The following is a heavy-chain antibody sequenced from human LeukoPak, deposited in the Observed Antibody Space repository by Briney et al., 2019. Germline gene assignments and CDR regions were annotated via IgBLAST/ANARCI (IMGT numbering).Heavy chain of an antibody. CDR1: GYTFTTYY. CDR2: INPRGTST. V-gene: IGHV1-46*01. J-gene: IGHJ5*02. Sequence: ASVKVSCKASGYTFTTYYIHWVRQAPGQGLEWMGIINPRGTSTTYAQKFQGRVTMTRDTSTSTVYMELSSLRSEDTAMYYCARGPPGRVYDSSKRGLFDPWGQGTLVTVSS. D-gene: IGHD3-22*01. CDR3: ARGPPGRVYDSSKRGLFDP.